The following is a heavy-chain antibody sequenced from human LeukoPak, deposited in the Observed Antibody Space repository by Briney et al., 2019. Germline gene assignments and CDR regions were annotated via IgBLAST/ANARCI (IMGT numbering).Heavy chain of an antibody. CDR1: DGYINTFY. CDR3: ARRIVVVGGAFDI. CDR2: ISYSGTT. Sequence: SETLSLTCTVSDGYINTFYWSWIRQPPGKGLEWIGYISYSGTTNYNPSLKSRVTISVDKSKNQFSLKLSSVTAADTAVYYCARRIVVVGGAFDIWGQGTMVTVSS. J-gene: IGHJ3*02. D-gene: IGHD2-21*01. V-gene: IGHV4-59*12.